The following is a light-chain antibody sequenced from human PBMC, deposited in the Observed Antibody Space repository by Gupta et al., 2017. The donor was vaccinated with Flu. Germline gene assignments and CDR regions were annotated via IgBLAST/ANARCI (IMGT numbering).Light chain of an antibody. J-gene: IGLJ2*01. V-gene: IGLV3-1*01. Sequence: VVYQDDRRPSVVPERFSGSNSGDTATLTISGTQETDEADYYCQAWDSNVVVVFGGGTKLTVL. CDR3: QAWDSNVVVV. CDR2: QDD.